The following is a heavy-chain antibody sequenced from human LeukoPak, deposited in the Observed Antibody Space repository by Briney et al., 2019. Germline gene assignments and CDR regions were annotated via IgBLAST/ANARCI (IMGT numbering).Heavy chain of an antibody. Sequence: GGSLRLSCAASGFSFTSYGMHWVRQAPGKGLEWVTFIRYDGSNKYYADSVKGRFTISRDNSKNMLHLHMNSLRADDTAVYLCVKDMYKWNDWGDAFDFWGQGTMVTVSS. D-gene: IGHD1-20*01. V-gene: IGHV3-30*02. CDR3: VKDMYKWNDWGDAFDF. CDR2: IRYDGSNK. CDR1: GFSFTSYG. J-gene: IGHJ3*01.